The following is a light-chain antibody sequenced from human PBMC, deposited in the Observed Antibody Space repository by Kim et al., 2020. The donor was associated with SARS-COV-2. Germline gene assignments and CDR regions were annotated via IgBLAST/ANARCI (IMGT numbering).Light chain of an antibody. CDR2: GKN. Sequence: ALGTTVKITSQGDSLRSYYASWYQQKPGQAPVLVIYGKNNRPSGIPDRFSGSSSGNTASLTITGAQAEDEADYYCNSRDSSGNHVVFGGGTKLTVL. CDR1: SLRSYY. CDR3: NSRDSSGNHVV. J-gene: IGLJ2*01. V-gene: IGLV3-19*01.